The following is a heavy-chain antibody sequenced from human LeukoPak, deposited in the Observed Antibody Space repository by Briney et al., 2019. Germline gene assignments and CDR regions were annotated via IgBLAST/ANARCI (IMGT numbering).Heavy chain of an antibody. CDR3: ARGRRYQLYYYYGMDV. CDR1: GGSISSGGYS. CDR2: INHSGST. D-gene: IGHD2-2*01. J-gene: IGHJ6*02. Sequence: SQTLSLTCAVSGGSISSGGYSWSWIRQPPGKGLEWIGEINHSGSTNYNPSLKSRVTISVDTSKNQFSLKLSSVTAADTAVYYCARGRRYQLYYYYGMDVWGQGTTVTVSS. V-gene: IGHV4-30-2*01.